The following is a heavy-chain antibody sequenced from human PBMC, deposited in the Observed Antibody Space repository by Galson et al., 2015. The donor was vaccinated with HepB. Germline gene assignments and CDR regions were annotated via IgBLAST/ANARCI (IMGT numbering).Heavy chain of an antibody. CDR2: IDPSDSYT. V-gene: IGHV5-10-1*01. CDR1: GYSFTSYW. Sequence: QSGAEVKKPGESLGISCKGSGYSFTSYWISWVRQMPGKGLEWMGRIDPSDSYTNYSPSFQGHVTISADKSISTAYLQWSSLKASDTAMYYCARHIVTHDYGDFTNFDYWGQGTLVTVSS. D-gene: IGHD4-17*01. CDR3: ARHIVTHDYGDFTNFDY. J-gene: IGHJ4*02.